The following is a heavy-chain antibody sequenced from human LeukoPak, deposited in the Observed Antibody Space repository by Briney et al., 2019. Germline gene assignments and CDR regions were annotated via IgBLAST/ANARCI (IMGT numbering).Heavy chain of an antibody. V-gene: IGHV3-23*01. D-gene: IGHD6-19*01. CDR1: GFTFSSNA. J-gene: IGHJ4*02. CDR2: ISVSGGST. Sequence: GGSLRLSCAAAGFTFSSNAMSWVRQAPGKGLEWVSAISVSGGSTYYADSVKGRFTISRDNTKNTLYLQMDSLRAEDTAVYYCAKELAVAGDYLDYWGQGTLVTVSS. CDR3: AKELAVAGDYLDY.